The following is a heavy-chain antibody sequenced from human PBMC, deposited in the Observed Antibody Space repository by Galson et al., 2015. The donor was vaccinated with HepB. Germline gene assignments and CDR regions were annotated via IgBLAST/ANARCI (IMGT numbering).Heavy chain of an antibody. CDR3: AVYYSFAPGTADS. CDR2: ISPSGHTI. D-gene: IGHD2-21*01. CDR1: GITFTKNY. V-gene: IGHV3-11*01. J-gene: IGHJ6*02. Sequence: SLRLSCAASGITFTKNYMCWIRQAPGKGLEWVSYISPSGHTIYYADSVKGRFAVSRDNAKNSLFLQMNGLRAEDTAIYYCAVYYSFAPGTADSRGQGTTVTVSS.